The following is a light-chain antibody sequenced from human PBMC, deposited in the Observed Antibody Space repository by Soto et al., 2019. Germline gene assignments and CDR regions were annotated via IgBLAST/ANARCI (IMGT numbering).Light chain of an antibody. CDR3: QQYGNSPIT. V-gene: IGKV3-20*01. CDR2: GAS. Sequence: EIVLTQSPGTLSLSPGERATLSCRASQSVSSNFLAWYQQKPGQAPGLLIYGASNRAAGIPARFSGSGSGTDFTLTISRLEPEDFAVYYCQQYGNSPITFGQGTRLEIK. J-gene: IGKJ5*01. CDR1: QSVSSNF.